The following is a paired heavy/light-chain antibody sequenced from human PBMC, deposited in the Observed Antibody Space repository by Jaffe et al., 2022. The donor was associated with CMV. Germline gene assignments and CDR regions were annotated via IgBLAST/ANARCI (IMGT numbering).Light chain of an antibody. Sequence: DIVMTQTPLSSPVTLGQPASISCRSSQSLVHSDGSTYLSWLHQRPGQPPRLLIYKVSNRLSGVPDRFSGSGAGTDFTLKISRVEAEDVGVYYCMQATQFPLTFGQGTKLEIK. CDR1: QSLVHSDGSTY. CDR3: MQATQFPLT. CDR2: KVS. J-gene: IGKJ2*01. V-gene: IGKV2-24*01.
Heavy chain of an antibody. V-gene: IGHV3-15*01. Sequence: EVQLVESGGGLVEPEGSLRLSCAVSGLTFRTAWMAWVRQVPGKGLEWVGRIISKDDGGTTDYAAPLKGRFTISRDDSKNTLYLQINNLKTEDTAIYYCTTDDHSHGWYFWGQGTLVTVSS. CDR2: IISKDDGGTT. D-gene: IGHD6-19*01. CDR1: GLTFRTAW. CDR3: TTDDHSHGWYF. J-gene: IGHJ4*02.